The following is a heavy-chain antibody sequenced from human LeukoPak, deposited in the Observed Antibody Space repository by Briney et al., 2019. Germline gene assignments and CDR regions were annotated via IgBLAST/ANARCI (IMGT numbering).Heavy chain of an antibody. J-gene: IGHJ4*02. CDR2: INHDGSET. CDR3: ARDRQIAY. CDR1: GFSFSTYW. V-gene: IGHV3-7*01. Sequence: GGSLRLSCAASGFSFSTYWMNWFRQAPGKGLEWVANINHDGSETNYEGSVEGRFTISRDNAEKSLTLQMNSLRAEDTAVYYCARDRQIAYWGQGTLVTVSS.